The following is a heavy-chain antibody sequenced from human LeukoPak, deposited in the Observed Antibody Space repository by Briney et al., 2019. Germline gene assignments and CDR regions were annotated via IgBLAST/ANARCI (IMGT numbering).Heavy chain of an antibody. V-gene: IGHV4-59*08. D-gene: IGHD3-10*01. CDR2: IYSSGTT. Sequence: SETLSLTCTVSRDSISSYSWSWIRQPPGKGLEWIGDIYSSGTTKYNPSLKSQVTISVDMSRNQFSLKLTSVTAADTAVYYCARLIYGSGSYYKDYWGQGTLVTVSS. CDR1: RDSISSYS. J-gene: IGHJ4*02. CDR3: ARLIYGSGSYYKDY.